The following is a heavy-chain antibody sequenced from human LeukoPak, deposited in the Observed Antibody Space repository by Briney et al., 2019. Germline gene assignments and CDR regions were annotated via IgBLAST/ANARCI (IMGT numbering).Heavy chain of an antibody. Sequence: PGGSLRLSCAASGFTFSSYSMNWVRQAPGKGLEWVSYISSSSSTIYYADSVKGRFTISRDNAKNTLYLQMNSLRAEDTAVYYCARAKGPVLLWFGELLGAFDIWGQGTMVTVSS. CDR3: ARAKGPVLLWFGELLGAFDI. CDR1: GFTFSSYS. CDR2: ISSSSSTI. D-gene: IGHD3-10*01. V-gene: IGHV3-48*04. J-gene: IGHJ3*02.